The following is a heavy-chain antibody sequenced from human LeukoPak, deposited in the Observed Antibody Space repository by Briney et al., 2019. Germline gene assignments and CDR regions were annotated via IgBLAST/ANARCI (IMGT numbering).Heavy chain of an antibody. D-gene: IGHD2-2*01. V-gene: IGHV4-34*01. CDR1: GGSFSGYY. CDR2: INHSGST. CDR3: ARHRYEIVVVPAAILRKNWFDP. Sequence: SETLSLTCAVYGGSFSGYYWSWIRQPPGKGLEWIGEINHSGSTNYNPSLKSRVTISVDTSKNQFSLKLSSVTAADTAVYYCARHRYEIVVVPAAILRKNWFDPWGQGTLVTVSS. J-gene: IGHJ5*02.